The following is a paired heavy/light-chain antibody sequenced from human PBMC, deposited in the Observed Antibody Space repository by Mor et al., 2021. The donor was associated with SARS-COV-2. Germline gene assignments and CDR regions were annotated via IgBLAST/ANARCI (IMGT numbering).Light chain of an antibody. Sequence: DIQMTQSPSSLSASVGDRVTITCRASQDIINYLAWFQQKPGKAPKSLIYAASSLQSGVPSKFSGSGSGTHFTLTISSLQPEDFATYYCQQYNSFPPTFGQGTRLEIK. CDR1: QDIINY. CDR2: AAS. J-gene: IGKJ5*01. CDR3: QQYNSFPPT. V-gene: IGKV1-16*02.
Heavy chain of an antibody. J-gene: IGHJ4*02. CDR1: GFTFSRYA. CDR2: ISGSGGST. V-gene: IGHV3-23*01. D-gene: IGHD1-20*01. CDR3: AKSGSYNWRSPDY. Sequence: EVQLLESGGGLVQPGGSLRLSCAASGFTFSRYAMSWVRQAPGTGLEWVSGISGSGGSTYDADSVKGRFTISRDNSKNTLYLQMNNLKADDTAVYFCAKSGSYNWRSPDYWGQGTLVTVSS.